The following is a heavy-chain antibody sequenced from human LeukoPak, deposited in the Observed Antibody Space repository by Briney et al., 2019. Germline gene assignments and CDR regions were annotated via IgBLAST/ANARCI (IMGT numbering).Heavy chain of an antibody. CDR2: ISGSGGST. Sequence: GGSLRLSCAASGFTFSSYAMSWVRQAPGKGLEWVSTISGSGGSTNHADSVKGRFTISRDDSKSTLYLQMNSLRAEDTAVYYCAREPTTVTPFDYWGQGTLVTVSS. V-gene: IGHV3-23*01. J-gene: IGHJ4*02. CDR1: GFTFSSYA. CDR3: AREPTTVTPFDY. D-gene: IGHD4-17*01.